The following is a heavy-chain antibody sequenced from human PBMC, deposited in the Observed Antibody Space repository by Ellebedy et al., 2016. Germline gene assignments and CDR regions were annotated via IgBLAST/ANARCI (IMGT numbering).Heavy chain of an antibody. CDR2: IYYSGST. D-gene: IGHD6-6*01. Sequence: SETLSLTXTVSGGSISSGGYYWSWIRQHPGKGLEWIGYIYYSGSTYYNPSLKGRVTISVDTSKNQFSLKLSSVTAADTAVYYCARDSSSSYYFDYWGQGTLVTVSS. CDR3: ARDSSSSYYFDY. J-gene: IGHJ4*02. CDR1: GGSISSGGYY. V-gene: IGHV4-31*03.